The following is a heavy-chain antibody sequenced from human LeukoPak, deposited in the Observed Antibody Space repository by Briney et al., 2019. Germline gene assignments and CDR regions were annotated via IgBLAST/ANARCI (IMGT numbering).Heavy chain of an antibody. J-gene: IGHJ3*02. CDR1: GGSISSYY. D-gene: IGHD3-22*01. CDR3: AREALYYYDSSGYVDI. V-gene: IGHV4-4*07. CDR2: IYTSGST. Sequence: SETLSLTCTVSGGSISSYYWSWIRQPAGKGLEWIGRIYTSGSTNYNPSLKSRVTISVDTSKNQFSLKLSSVTAADTAVYYCAREALYYYDSSGYVDIWGQGTMVTVSS.